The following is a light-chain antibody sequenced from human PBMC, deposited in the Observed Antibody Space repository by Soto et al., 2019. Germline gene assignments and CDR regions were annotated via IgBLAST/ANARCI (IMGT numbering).Light chain of an antibody. CDR3: QQYNYWPPLYT. CDR1: QSVNSN. J-gene: IGKJ2*01. V-gene: IGKV3-15*01. Sequence: EIVMTQSPATLSVPPGERATLSCRASQSVNSNLAWYQQKPGQAPRLLIYGASTRATGIPARFSGSGSGTEFTLTISSLQSEDFAVYYCQQYNYWPPLYTFGQGTKLEIK. CDR2: GAS.